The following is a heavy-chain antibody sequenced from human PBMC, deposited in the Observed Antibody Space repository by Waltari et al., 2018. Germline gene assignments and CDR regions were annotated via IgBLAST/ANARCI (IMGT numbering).Heavy chain of an antibody. CDR3: SSGGGDCPRYMDV. J-gene: IGHJ6*03. Sequence: EVQLVESGGGLVQPGGSLRLSCAASGFTFSSNRMHRVRQAPGKGLVWLSRISTDGSTTHYVDSARGRFTISRDNAKNTVFLQMSSLRAEDTAVYYCSSGGGDCPRYMDVWGKGTTVTVSS. CDR2: ISTDGSTT. V-gene: IGHV3-74*01. D-gene: IGHD2-21*01. CDR1: GFTFSSNR.